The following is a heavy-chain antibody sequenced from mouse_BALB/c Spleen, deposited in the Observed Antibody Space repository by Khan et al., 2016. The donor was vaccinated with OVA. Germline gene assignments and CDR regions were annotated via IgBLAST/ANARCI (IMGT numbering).Heavy chain of an antibody. D-gene: IGHD1-1*01. Sequence: EVKLLESGPGLVKPSQSLSLTCTVTGYSITSDYAWNWIRQFPGNKLEWMGYISYSGNTKYNPSLKSRISITRDTSKNQFFLQLNSVTIEDTATYYCARIYGGDFDYWGQGTTLKVPS. CDR1: GYSITSDYA. V-gene: IGHV3-2*02. J-gene: IGHJ2*01. CDR2: ISYSGNT. CDR3: ARIYGGDFDY.